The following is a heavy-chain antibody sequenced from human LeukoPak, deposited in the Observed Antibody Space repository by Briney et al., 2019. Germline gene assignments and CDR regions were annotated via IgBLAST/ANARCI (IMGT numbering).Heavy chain of an antibody. V-gene: IGHV1-69*13. CDR3: ARGLGYCSGGSCYALYYYYAMDV. CDR1: GGTFSSYA. Sequence: SVKVSCKASGGTFSSYAISWVRQAPGQGLEWMRGIIPIFGTANYAQKFQGRVTITADESTSTAYMELSSLRSEDTAVYYCARGLGYCSGGSCYALYYYYAMDVWGQGTTVTVSS. J-gene: IGHJ6*02. CDR2: IIPIFGTA. D-gene: IGHD2-15*01.